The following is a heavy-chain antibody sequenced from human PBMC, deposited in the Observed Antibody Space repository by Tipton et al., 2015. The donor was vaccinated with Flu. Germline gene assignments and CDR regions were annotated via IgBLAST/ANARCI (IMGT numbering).Heavy chain of an antibody. J-gene: IGHJ4*02. Sequence: QLMQSGGALTQPGGSLRLSCVASGLTVGDNYMTWVRQSPGKGLEWISVIYSGEDTQYADSVKGRFTISRDNSKNTVYLVMNRLRVEDTAVYYCARDTGGYCTGSSCLPRFDYWGQGALVTVSS. CDR1: GLTVGDNY. D-gene: IGHD2-15*01. V-gene: IGHV3-53*01. CDR3: ARDTGGYCTGSSCLPRFDY. CDR2: IYSGEDT.